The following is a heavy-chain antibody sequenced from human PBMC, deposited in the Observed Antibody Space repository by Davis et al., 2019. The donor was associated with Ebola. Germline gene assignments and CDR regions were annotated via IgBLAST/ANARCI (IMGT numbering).Heavy chain of an antibody. CDR1: GFTFSSYS. D-gene: IGHD5-12*01. J-gene: IGHJ4*02. V-gene: IGHV3-21*01. CDR2: ISSSSSYI. CDR3: ARDPDGYASIYYFDY. Sequence: GESLKISCAASGFTFSSYSMNWVRQAPGKGLEWVSSISSSSSYIYYADSVKGRFTISRDNAKNSLYLQMNSLRVEDTAVYYCARDPDGYASIYYFDYWGQGTLVTVSS.